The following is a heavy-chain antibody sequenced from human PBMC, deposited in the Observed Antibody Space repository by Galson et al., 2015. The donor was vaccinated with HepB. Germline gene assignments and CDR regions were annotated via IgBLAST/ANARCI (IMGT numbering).Heavy chain of an antibody. J-gene: IGHJ4*02. CDR3: AGGYQSIDY. V-gene: IGHV3-48*01. Sequence: SLRLSCAASGFTFSSYSMNWVRQAPGKGLQWVSYISSSSSTIYYADSVNGRFTISRDNAKNSLYLQMNSLRAEDTAVYYCAGGYQSIDYWGQGILVTVSS. CDR2: ISSSSSTI. D-gene: IGHD1-26*01. CDR1: GFTFSSYS.